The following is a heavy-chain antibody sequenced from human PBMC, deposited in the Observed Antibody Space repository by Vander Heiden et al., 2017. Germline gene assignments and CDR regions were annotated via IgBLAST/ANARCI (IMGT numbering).Heavy chain of an antibody. V-gene: IGHV3-21*01. J-gene: IGHJ4*02. Sequence: EVHLVESGGGLVKPGGSLRLSCAVSGFTFSSYSMNGVRQAQGKGLEWVSSISTSSNYIYYADSVKGRFTISRDDAKSSLYLQMNSLRAEDTALYYCARDDHFLTGYYFDYWGQGTLVTVSS. CDR1: GFTFSSYS. CDR2: ISTSSNYI. D-gene: IGHD3-9*01. CDR3: ARDDHFLTGYYFDY.